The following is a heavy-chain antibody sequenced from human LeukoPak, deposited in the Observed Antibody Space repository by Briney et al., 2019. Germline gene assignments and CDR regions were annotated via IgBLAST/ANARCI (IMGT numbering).Heavy chain of an antibody. V-gene: IGHV4-61*01. CDR2: IYYSGST. D-gene: IGHD1-26*01. CDR3: ARGIVGAHLYYFDY. Sequence: SETLSLTCTVSGYSISSGYYWSWIRQPPGKGLEWIGYIYYSGSTNYNPSLKSRVTISVDTSKNQFSLKLSSVTAADTAVYYCARGIVGAHLYYFDYWGQGTLVTVSS. CDR1: GYSISSGYY. J-gene: IGHJ4*02.